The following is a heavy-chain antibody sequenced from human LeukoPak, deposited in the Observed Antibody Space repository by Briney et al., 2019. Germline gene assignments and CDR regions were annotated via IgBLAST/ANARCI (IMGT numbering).Heavy chain of an antibody. CDR1: GFTFSDYY. J-gene: IGHJ4*02. CDR3: VKTARHHDY. V-gene: IGHV3-11*01. Sequence: GSLRLSCAASGFTFSDYYMSWIRQAPGKGLECLSYISGSGSDINYVDSVKGRFTVSRDNAKNSLYLQMNSLRAEDTAVYYCVKTARHHDYWGQGTLVTVPS. CDR2: ISGSGSDI.